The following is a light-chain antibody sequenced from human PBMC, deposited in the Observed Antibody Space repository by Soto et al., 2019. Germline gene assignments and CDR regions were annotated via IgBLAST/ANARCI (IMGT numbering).Light chain of an antibody. J-gene: IGKJ1*01. CDR2: GAS. V-gene: IGKV3-15*01. CDR1: QSVSSD. CDR3: QQYDNWPQT. Sequence: EIVTTQSPATLSASPGERATLSCRASQSVSSDLAWYQHKPGQAPGLLIYGASTRATGIPARFSGRGSGTEFTLTISSLQSVDFAVYYCQQYDNWPQTFGQGTKV.